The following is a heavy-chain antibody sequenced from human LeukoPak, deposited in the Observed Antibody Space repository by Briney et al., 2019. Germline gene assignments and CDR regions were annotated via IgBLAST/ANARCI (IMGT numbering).Heavy chain of an antibody. CDR1: GYSFTTYW. Sequence: GESLKISCKGSGYSFTTYWIAWVRQMPGKGLEWMAIIYPGDSDTRYSPSFQGLVTISADKSISTAYLQWSSLKASDTAMYYCARHRGSGSSTEPLDYWGQGTLVTVSS. CDR3: ARHRGSGSSTEPLDY. D-gene: IGHD1-26*01. J-gene: IGHJ4*02. V-gene: IGHV5-51*01. CDR2: IYPGDSDT.